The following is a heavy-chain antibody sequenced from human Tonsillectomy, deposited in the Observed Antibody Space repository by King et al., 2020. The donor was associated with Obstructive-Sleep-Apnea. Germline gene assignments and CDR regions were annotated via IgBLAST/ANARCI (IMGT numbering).Heavy chain of an antibody. V-gene: IGHV5-51*01. CDR2: IYPSDSDT. CDR3: ARGLEFSSSNYDY. Sequence: QLVQSGAEVKKPGESLKISCTGSGYRFTSYWIGWVRQMPEKGLEWMGIIYPSDSDTRYSPSLEGQVTISADKSISTAYLQWSSLKASDTAIYYCARGLEFSSSNYDYWGQGTLVTVSS. J-gene: IGHJ4*02. CDR1: GYRFTSYW. D-gene: IGHD6-6*01.